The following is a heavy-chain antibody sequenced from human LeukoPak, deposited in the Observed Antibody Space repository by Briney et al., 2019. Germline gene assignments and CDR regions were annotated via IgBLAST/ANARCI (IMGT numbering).Heavy chain of an antibody. V-gene: IGHV1-2*02. Sequence: ASVKVSCKASGYTFTGYYMHWVRQAPGQGLEWMGWINPNSGGTNYAQKFQGRVTMTRDTSISTAYMELSRLRSDDTAVYYCARDLLGPEPTYYYYYGMDVWGQGTTVTVSS. J-gene: IGHJ6*02. D-gene: IGHD1-1*01. CDR2: INPNSGGT. CDR3: ARDLLGPEPTYYYYYGMDV. CDR1: GYTFTGYY.